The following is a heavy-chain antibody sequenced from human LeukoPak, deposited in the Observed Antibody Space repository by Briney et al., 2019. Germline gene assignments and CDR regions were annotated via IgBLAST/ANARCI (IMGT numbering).Heavy chain of an antibody. CDR2: LYSGGST. D-gene: IGHD4-17*01. J-gene: IGHJ4*02. Sequence: GGSLRLPCAASGFTFSSYGMHWVRQAPGKGLEWVSVLYSGGSTNYADSVKGRFTISRDNSKNTLYLQMNSLRAEDTAVYYCARVGQTTVTLHFDYWGQGTLVTVSS. V-gene: IGHV3-53*01. CDR3: ARVGQTTVTLHFDY. CDR1: GFTFSSYG.